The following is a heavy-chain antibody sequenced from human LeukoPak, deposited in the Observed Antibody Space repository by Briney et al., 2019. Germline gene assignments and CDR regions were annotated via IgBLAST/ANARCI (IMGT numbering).Heavy chain of an antibody. CDR3: ARGKTTVTSFGY. CDR1: GYTFTGYY. Sequence: ASVKVSCKASGYTFTGYYMHWVRQAPGQGLEWMGWINPNSGGTNYAQKFQGRVTMTRDTSISTAFMELSRLRSDDTAVYYCARGKTTVTSFGYWGQGTLVTVSS. J-gene: IGHJ4*02. CDR2: INPNSGGT. V-gene: IGHV1-2*02. D-gene: IGHD4-17*01.